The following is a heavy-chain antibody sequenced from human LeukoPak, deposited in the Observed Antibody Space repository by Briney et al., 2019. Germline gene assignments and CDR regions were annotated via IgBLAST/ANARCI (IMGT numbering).Heavy chain of an antibody. CDR3: AGTYYDFWSGYFY. CDR1: GGSISSAGHY. Sequence: TTSQTLSLTCSVSGGSISSAGHYWSWIRQPPGKGLEWIGYIYYSGSTNYNPSLKSRVTISVDTSKNQFSLKLSSVTAADTAVYYCAGTYYDFWSGYFYWGQGTLVTVSS. D-gene: IGHD3-3*01. J-gene: IGHJ4*02. V-gene: IGHV4-61*08. CDR2: IYYSGST.